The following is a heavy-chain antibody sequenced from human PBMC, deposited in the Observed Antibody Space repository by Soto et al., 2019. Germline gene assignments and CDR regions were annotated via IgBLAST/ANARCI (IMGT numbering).Heavy chain of an antibody. Sequence: QTLSLTCAISGDSVSSTSAAWSWIRQSPSRGLEWLGRTYYRSKWYSDYAVSVKSRITINPDTSKNQFSLQLNSVTPEDTAVYYCARGSYYSGWVWGQGTLVTVSS. J-gene: IGHJ4*02. CDR2: TYYRSKWYS. D-gene: IGHD6-19*01. CDR3: ARGSYYSGWV. V-gene: IGHV6-1*01. CDR1: GDSVSSTSAA.